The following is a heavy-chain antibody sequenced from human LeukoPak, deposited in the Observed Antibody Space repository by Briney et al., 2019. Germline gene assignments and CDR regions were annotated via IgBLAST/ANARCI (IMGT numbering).Heavy chain of an antibody. D-gene: IGHD3-3*01. J-gene: IGHJ4*02. CDR1: GFTFSSYS. Sequence: GGSLRLSCAASGFTFSSYSMNWVRQAPGKGLEWVSYISSSSTIYYADSVKGRFTISRDNAKNSLYLQMNSLRAEDTAVYYCAREARYDFWREYYFDYWGQGTLVTVSS. V-gene: IGHV3-48*01. CDR3: AREARYDFWREYYFDY. CDR2: ISSSSTI.